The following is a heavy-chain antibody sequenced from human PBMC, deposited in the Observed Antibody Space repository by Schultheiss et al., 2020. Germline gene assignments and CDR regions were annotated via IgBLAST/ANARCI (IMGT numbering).Heavy chain of an antibody. CDR2: INHSGST. D-gene: IGHD4-17*01. Sequence: SQTLSLTCTVSGGSISSYYWSWIRQPPGKGLEWIGEINHSGSTNYNPSLKSRVTISVDKSKNQFSLKLSSVTAADTAVYYCARGTVTTILGYWGQGTLVTVSS. V-gene: IGHV4-59*12. CDR1: GGSISSYY. J-gene: IGHJ4*02. CDR3: ARGTVTTILGY.